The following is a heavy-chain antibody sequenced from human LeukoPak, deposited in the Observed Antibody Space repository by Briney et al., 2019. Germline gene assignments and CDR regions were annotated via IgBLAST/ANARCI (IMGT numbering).Heavy chain of an antibody. V-gene: IGHV3-33*06. CDR2: IWYDGSNK. CDR1: GFTFSSYG. D-gene: IGHD2-2*01. Sequence: GGSLRLSCAASGFTFSSYGMHWVRQAPGKGLEWVAVIWYDGSNKYYADSVKGRFTISRDNSKNTLYLQMNSLRAEDTAVYYCAKDRNIVVVPALFFDPWGQGTLVTVSS. J-gene: IGHJ5*02. CDR3: AKDRNIVVVPALFFDP.